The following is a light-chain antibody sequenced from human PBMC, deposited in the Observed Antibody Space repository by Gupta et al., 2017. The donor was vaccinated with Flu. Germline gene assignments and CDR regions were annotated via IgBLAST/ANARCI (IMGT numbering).Light chain of an antibody. V-gene: IGLV1-44*01. CDR3: SAWDDSLNGGI. CDR1: TSNIGSKT. J-gene: IGLJ2*01. CDR2: NNN. Sequence: QSVLTQPPSASGTPGQRVTISCSGGTSNIGSKTVNWYQLLPGAAPKLLIYNNNQRPSGVPDRFSGSKSGTSASLAISGLQSEDESDYYCSAWDDSLNGGIFGGGTKLTVL.